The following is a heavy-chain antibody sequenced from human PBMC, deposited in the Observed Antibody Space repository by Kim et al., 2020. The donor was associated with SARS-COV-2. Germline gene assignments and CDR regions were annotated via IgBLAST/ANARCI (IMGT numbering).Heavy chain of an antibody. J-gene: IGHJ6*02. D-gene: IGHD2-15*01. V-gene: IGHV1-69*13. CDR3: ARDRILANSGGLLGYYYYGMDV. CDR2: IIPIFGTA. CDR1: GGTFSSYA. Sequence: SVKVSCKASGGTFSSYAISWVRQAPGQGLEWMGGIIPIFGTANYAQKFQGRVTITADESTSTAYMELSSLRSEDTAVYYCARDRILANSGGLLGYYYYGMDVWGQGTTVTVSS.